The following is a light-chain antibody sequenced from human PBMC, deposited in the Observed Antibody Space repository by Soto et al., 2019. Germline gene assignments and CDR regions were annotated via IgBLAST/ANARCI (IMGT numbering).Light chain of an antibody. J-gene: IGLJ1*01. CDR1: SSDVGGYNY. Sequence: HSALTQPPSASGSPGQSVTISCTGTSSDVGGYNYVSWYQQHPGKAPKLMIYEVTKRPSGVPDRFSGSKSGNTASLTVSGLQAEDEADYYCSSYVGSNNFVFGTGTQLTVL. CDR3: SSYVGSNNFV. CDR2: EVT. V-gene: IGLV2-8*01.